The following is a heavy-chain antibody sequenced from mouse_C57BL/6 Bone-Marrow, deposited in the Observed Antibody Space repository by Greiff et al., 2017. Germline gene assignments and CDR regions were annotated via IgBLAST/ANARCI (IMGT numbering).Heavy chain of an antibody. D-gene: IGHD4-1*01. CDR1: GFTFSSYA. Sequence: EVQGVASGGGLVKPGGSLKLSCAASGFTFSSYAMSWVRQTPEKRLEWVATISDGGSYTYYPDNVKGRFTISRDNAKNNLYLQMSHLKSEDTAMYYCARGANWDGMDYWGQGTSVTVSS. CDR3: ARGANWDGMDY. CDR2: ISDGGSYT. J-gene: IGHJ4*01. V-gene: IGHV5-4*01.